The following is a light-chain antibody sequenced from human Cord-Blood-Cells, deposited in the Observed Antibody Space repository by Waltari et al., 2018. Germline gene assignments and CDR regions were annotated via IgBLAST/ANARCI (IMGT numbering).Light chain of an antibody. CDR2: TGS. CDR1: SSDVGGSNL. CDR3: CSYAGSSTWV. J-gene: IGLJ3*02. V-gene: IGLV2-23*01. Sequence: QSALTQPASVSGSPGQSITISCTGTSSDVGGSNLVSWYQQHPGKAPKLMIYTGSSRPSGVSNRFSSSKSGNTASLTISGLQAEDEADYYCCSYAGSSTWVFGGGTKLTVL.